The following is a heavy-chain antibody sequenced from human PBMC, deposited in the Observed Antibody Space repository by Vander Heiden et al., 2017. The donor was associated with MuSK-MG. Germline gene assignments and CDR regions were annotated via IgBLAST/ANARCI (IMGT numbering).Heavy chain of an antibody. CDR3: ASRHGDAFDI. CDR1: GGSLSGYY. Sequence: QVQLQQWGAGLLKPSETLSLTCAVYGGSLSGYYWSWILQPPGKGLEWIGEINHSGSTNYNPSLKSRVTISVDTSKNQFSLKLSSVTAADTAVYYCASRHGDAFDIWGQGTMVTVSS. V-gene: IGHV4-34*01. CDR2: INHSGST. J-gene: IGHJ3*02.